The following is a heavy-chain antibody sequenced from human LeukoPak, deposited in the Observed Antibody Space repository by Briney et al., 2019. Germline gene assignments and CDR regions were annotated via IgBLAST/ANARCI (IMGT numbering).Heavy chain of an antibody. CDR1: GFTFSSYA. D-gene: IGHD6-19*01. CDR2: ISGSGGST. Sequence: PGGSLRLSCAASGFTFSSYAMSWVRQAPGKGLEWVSAISGSGGSTYYADSVKGRFTISRDNSKSTLYLQMNSLRAEDTAVYYCAKASGWYVSYFDYWGQGTLVTVSS. CDR3: AKASGWYVSYFDY. J-gene: IGHJ4*02. V-gene: IGHV3-23*01.